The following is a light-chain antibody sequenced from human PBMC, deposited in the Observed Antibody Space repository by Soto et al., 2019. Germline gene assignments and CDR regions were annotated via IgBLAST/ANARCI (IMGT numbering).Light chain of an antibody. J-gene: IGKJ4*01. CDR3: MQSLQLPLT. CDR1: QSLLDSDGKTF. V-gene: IGKV2D-29*01. CDR2: EVS. Sequence: DIVMTQTPLSLSVTPGQPASISCKSSQSLLDSDGKTFLYWYVHKPGHPQQLLIYEVSNRFAGVPDRFSGRGSETDFTLEISRVEADDVAMYYCMQSLQLPLTFGGGTRVDIK.